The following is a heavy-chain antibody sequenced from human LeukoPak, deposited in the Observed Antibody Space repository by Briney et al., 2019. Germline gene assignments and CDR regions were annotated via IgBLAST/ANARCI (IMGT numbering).Heavy chain of an antibody. J-gene: IGHJ3*02. CDR2: ISMRTNNI. D-gene: IGHD6-19*01. CDR3: ARGGIAVQRRDVFDI. CDR1: GFTFSTYN. V-gene: IGHV3-21*01. Sequence: AGSLRLSCAASGFTFSTYNMNWVRQAPGKGLEWVSSISMRTNNIYYADSVKGRFTISRDNAKNSLYLQMDSLRADDTAMYYCARGGIAVQRRDVFDIWGQGTMVTVSS.